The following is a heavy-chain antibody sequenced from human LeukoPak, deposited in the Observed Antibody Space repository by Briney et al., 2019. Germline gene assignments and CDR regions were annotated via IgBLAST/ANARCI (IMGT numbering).Heavy chain of an antibody. CDR2: ISYDGSNK. CDR1: GFTFSSYA. V-gene: IGHV3-30*04. Sequence: GGSLRLSCAASGFTFSSYAMHWVRQAPGKGLEWVAVISYDGSNKYYADSVKGRFTISRDNSKNTLYLQMNSLRAEDTAVYYCATNGYGSGSFPSPIDYWGQGSLVTVSS. J-gene: IGHJ4*02. D-gene: IGHD3-10*01. CDR3: ATNGYGSGSFPSPIDY.